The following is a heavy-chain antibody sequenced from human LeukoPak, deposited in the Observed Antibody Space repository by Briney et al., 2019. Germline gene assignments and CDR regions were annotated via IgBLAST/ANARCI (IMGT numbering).Heavy chain of an antibody. CDR2: IYTSGST. CDR1: GGSISSGSYY. V-gene: IGHV4-61*02. Sequence: SETLSLTCTVSGGSISSGSYYWSWIRQPAGKGLEWIGRIYTSGSTNCNPSLKSRVTISVDTSKNQFSLKLSSVTAADTAVYYCAVQLRGFGEASSFYFDYWGQGTLVTVSS. D-gene: IGHD3-10*01. CDR3: AVQLRGFGEASSFYFDY. J-gene: IGHJ4*02.